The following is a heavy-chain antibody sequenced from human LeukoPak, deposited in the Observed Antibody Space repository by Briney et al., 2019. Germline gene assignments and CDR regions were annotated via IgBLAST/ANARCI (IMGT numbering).Heavy chain of an antibody. V-gene: IGHV4-59*01. CDR1: GGSIRSYY. Sequence: PSETLSLTCTVSGGSIRSYYWSWIRQPPGKGLEWIGYNYYSGSTNYNPSLKSRVTISVDTSKNQFSLKLSSVTAADTAVYYCARVRGAARQLNFDYWGQGTLVTVSS. CDR3: ARVRGAARQLNFDY. CDR2: NYYSGST. J-gene: IGHJ4*02. D-gene: IGHD6-6*01.